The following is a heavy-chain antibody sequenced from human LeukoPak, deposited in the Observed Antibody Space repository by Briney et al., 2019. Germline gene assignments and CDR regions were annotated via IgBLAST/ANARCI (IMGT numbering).Heavy chain of an antibody. J-gene: IGHJ6*03. CDR1: GFTFSSYW. CDR2: IKQDGSEK. CDR3: ARDWGSSGYYYYYYYMDV. Sequence: GGSLRLSCAASGFTFSSYWMSWVRQAPGKGLEWVANIKQDGSEKYYVDSVKGRFTISRDNAKNSLYLQMNSLRAEDTAAYYCARDWGSSGYYYYYYYMDVWGKGTTVTVSS. D-gene: IGHD3-22*01. V-gene: IGHV3-7*01.